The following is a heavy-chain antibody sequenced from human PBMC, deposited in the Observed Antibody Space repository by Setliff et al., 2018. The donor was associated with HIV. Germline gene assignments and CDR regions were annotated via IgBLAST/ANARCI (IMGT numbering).Heavy chain of an antibody. CDR2: INPNSGGT. J-gene: IGHJ4*02. CDR1: GYTFTDYY. CDR3: ARGVKGIAATGKYYFDY. D-gene: IGHD6-13*01. Sequence: GASVKVSCKASGYTFTDYYMHWVRQAPGQGLEWMGRINPNSGGTNYVQKFQGRVAMTRDTSINTAYMELSRLRSDDTAVYYCARGVKGIAATGKYYFDYWGQGTLGTVSS. V-gene: IGHV1-2*06.